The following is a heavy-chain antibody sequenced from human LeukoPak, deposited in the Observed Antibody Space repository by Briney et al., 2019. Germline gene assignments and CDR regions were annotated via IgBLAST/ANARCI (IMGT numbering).Heavy chain of an antibody. CDR2: INPDSGGT. Sequence: ASVKVSCKASGYTFTGYYMHWVRQAPGQGLEWMGWINPDSGGTNYAQKFQGRVTMTRDTSISTAYMELSRLRSDDTAVYYCARVGAAYCGGDCYFPFDDWGQGTLVTVSS. D-gene: IGHD2-21*02. CDR1: GYTFTGYY. J-gene: IGHJ4*02. V-gene: IGHV1-2*02. CDR3: ARVGAAYCGGDCYFPFDD.